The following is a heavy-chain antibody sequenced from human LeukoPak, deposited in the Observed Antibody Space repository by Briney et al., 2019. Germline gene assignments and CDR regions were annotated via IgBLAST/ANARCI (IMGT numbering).Heavy chain of an antibody. J-gene: IGHJ3*02. CDR3: AKIIDYGALEACDI. D-gene: IGHD4-17*01. V-gene: IGHV3-23*01. Sequence: GGSLRLSCAASGFSLHSYVMTWVRQAPGGGREWVGGISGSGVSTHYAHSLSGRLALSRDNSKNTLNVQVNTLKAEDTAVYYCAKIIDYGALEACDIWGQGTMVTVSS. CDR1: GFSLHSYV. CDR2: ISGSGVST.